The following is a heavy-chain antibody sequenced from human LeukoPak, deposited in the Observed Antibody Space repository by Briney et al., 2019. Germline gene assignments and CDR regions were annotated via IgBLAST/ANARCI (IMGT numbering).Heavy chain of an antibody. D-gene: IGHD6-13*01. CDR1: GFTFSNYV. CDR2: IWSDGSNK. V-gene: IGHV3-33*06. J-gene: IGHJ4*02. CDR3: AKVVGSTWFFDY. Sequence: QPGGSLRLSCAASGFTFSNYVIHWVRQAPGKGLEWVAVIWSDGSNKRFADSVKGRFTISRDNSKNTLYLQMNSLRVEDTAVYFCAKVVGSTWFFDYWGQGTLVTVSS.